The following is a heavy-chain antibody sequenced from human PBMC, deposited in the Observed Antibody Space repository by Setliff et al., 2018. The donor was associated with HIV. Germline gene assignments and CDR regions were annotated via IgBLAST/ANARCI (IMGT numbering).Heavy chain of an antibody. CDR2: IFYSGST. CDR1: GGAISSSSYY. J-gene: IGHJ5*02. CDR3: ARGWSSSWYFTASGFDP. D-gene: IGHD6-13*01. Sequence: SETLSLTCNVSGGAISSSSYYWFWIRQPPGKGLEWIGSIFYSGSTCYNPSLKSRLTISVDTSKTQFSLKLNSVTAADTAVYYCARGWSSSWYFTASGFDPWGQGTLVTVSS. V-gene: IGHV4-39*01.